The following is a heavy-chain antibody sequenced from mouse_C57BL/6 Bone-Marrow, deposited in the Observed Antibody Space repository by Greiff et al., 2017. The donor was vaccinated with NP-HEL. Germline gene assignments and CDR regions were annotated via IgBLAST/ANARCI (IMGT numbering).Heavy chain of an antibody. D-gene: IGHD1-2*01. V-gene: IGHV6-6*01. CDR3: TRGYRFAY. CDR2: IRNKANNHAT. J-gene: IGHJ3*01. Sequence: EVKVEESGGGLVQPGGSMKLSCAASGFTFSDAWMDWVRQSPEKGLEWVAEIRNKANNHATYYAESVKGRFTISRDDSKSSVYLQMNSLRAEDTGIYYCTRGYRFAYWGQGTLVTVSA. CDR1: GFTFSDAW.